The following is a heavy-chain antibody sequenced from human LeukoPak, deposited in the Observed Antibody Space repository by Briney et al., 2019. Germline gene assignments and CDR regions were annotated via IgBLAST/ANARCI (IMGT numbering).Heavy chain of an antibody. D-gene: IGHD1-26*01. Sequence: GGSLRLSCAASGFTFSSYSMNWVRQAPGKGLEWVSYISSSSSTIYYADSVKGRFAISRDNAKNSLYLQMNSLRAEDTAVYYCAREFSGSNYGFPFDYWGQGTLVTVSS. CDR1: GFTFSSYS. J-gene: IGHJ4*02. CDR3: AREFSGSNYGFPFDY. V-gene: IGHV3-48*01. CDR2: ISSSSSTI.